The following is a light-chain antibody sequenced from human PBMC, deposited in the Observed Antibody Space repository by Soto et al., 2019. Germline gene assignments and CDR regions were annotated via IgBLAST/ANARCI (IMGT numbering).Light chain of an antibody. J-gene: IGLJ2*01. CDR1: SGSIASNY. V-gene: IGLV6-57*04. CDR2: EDS. Sequence: NFMLTQPHSVSESPGKTVTISCTRSSGSIASNYVQWYQQRPGSAPTPVIYEDSQRPSGVPDRFSGSIDSSSNSASLTISRLKTEDEAVYYCQSFDISNVVFGGGTQLTVL. CDR3: QSFDISNVV.